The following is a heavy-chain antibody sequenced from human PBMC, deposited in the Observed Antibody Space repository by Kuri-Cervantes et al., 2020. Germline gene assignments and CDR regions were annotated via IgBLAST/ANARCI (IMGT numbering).Heavy chain of an antibody. CDR2: INPSGGST. J-gene: IGHJ6*02. D-gene: IGHD3-10*01. Sequence: ASVKVSCKASGYTFTSYYMHWVRQAPGQGLEWMGIINPSGGSTSYAQKSQGRVTMTRDTSISTAYMELSRLRSDDTAVYYCARGTLRVYYGTYGMDVWGQGTTVTVSS. CDR1: GYTFTSYY. CDR3: ARGTLRVYYGTYGMDV. V-gene: IGHV1-46*01.